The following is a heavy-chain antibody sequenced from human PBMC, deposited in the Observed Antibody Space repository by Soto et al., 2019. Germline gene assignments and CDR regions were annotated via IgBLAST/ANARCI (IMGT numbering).Heavy chain of an antibody. D-gene: IGHD3-10*01. J-gene: IGHJ6*02. CDR2: IYYSGST. V-gene: IGHV4-31*03. CDR1: GASISSGGYY. Sequence: SETLSLTCTVSGASISSGGYYWSWIRQHPGKGLEWIGYIYYSGSTYYNPSLKRRVTISVDTSKNQFSLKLSSVTAADTAVYYCARAPLQGSGSQNLYYYYYGMDVWGQGTTVTVSS. CDR3: ARAPLQGSGSQNLYYYYYGMDV.